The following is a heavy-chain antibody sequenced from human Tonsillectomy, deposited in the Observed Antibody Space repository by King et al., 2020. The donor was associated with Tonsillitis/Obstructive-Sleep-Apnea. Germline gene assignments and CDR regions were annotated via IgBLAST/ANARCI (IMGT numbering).Heavy chain of an antibody. CDR1: GITISSYA. J-gene: IGHJ4*02. Sequence: VQLVESWGGLVQPGGSLRLSFAAYGITISSYAMIWVSHAPGRGLEWVSTISGGGGSTYYADSVKGRFTISIDNSKNTLYLQMNSLRAEDTAVYYCAKAMVQGIIITIFDYWGQGTLVTVSS. CDR2: ISGGGGST. V-gene: IGHV3-23*04. D-gene: IGHD3-10*01. CDR3: AKAMVQGIIITIFDY.